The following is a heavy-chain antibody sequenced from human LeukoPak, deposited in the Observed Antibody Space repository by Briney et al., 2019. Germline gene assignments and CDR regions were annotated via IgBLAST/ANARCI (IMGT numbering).Heavy chain of an antibody. Sequence: PSETLSLTCTVSGGSISSYYWSWIRQPPGKGLEWIGYIYYSGSTNYNPSLKSRVTISVDTSKNQFSLKLSSVTAADTAVYYCARDSLYSSGWYHDYWGQGTLVTVSS. CDR2: IYYSGST. CDR3: ARDSLYSSGWYHDY. J-gene: IGHJ4*02. V-gene: IGHV4-59*12. CDR1: GGSISSYY. D-gene: IGHD6-19*01.